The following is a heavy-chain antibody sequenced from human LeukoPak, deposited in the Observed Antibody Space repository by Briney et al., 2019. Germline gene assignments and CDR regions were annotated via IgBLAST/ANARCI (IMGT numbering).Heavy chain of an antibody. D-gene: IGHD2-21*01. CDR3: AKDLFLWYFDL. CDR1: KFNFNSYG. J-gene: IGHJ2*01. Sequence: PGGSLRLSCTTSKFNFNSYGMTWVRQAPGKGLEWVSSISGSGGSTQYAASVQGRFTISRDNSKNTLYLQMNSLRGEDTAVYYCAKDLFLWYFDLWGRGTLVTVSS. V-gene: IGHV3-23*01. CDR2: ISGSGGST.